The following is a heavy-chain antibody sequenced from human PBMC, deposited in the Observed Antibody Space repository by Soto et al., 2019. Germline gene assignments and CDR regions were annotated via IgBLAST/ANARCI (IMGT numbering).Heavy chain of an antibody. D-gene: IGHD5-18*01. Sequence: QVHLQESGPGLVKPSQPLSLTCTVSGDSTISGSYFWTWIRQRSGKGLEWIGYIYDSGTTSYNPSLASRVSISAATSNNHFSRTLISVTAADTAVYYCARRAGNRRGYPIDYWGQGIPVTVSS. CDR3: ARRAGNRRGYPIDY. J-gene: IGHJ4*02. CDR1: GDSTISGSYF. V-gene: IGHV4-31*03. CDR2: IYDSGTT.